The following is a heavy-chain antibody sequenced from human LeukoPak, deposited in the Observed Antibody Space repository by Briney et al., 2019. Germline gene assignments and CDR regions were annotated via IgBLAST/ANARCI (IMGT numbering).Heavy chain of an antibody. V-gene: IGHV7-4-1*02. CDR2: INTNTGNP. Sequence: ASVKVSCKASGYTFTSYAMNWVRQSHGQGLEWMGWINTNTGNPTYAQGFTGRFVFSLDTSVSTAYLQISSLKAEDTAVYYCARDFSLYGSHAFDIWGQGTMVTVSS. J-gene: IGHJ3*02. CDR3: ARDFSLYGSHAFDI. D-gene: IGHD3-10*01. CDR1: GYTFTSYA.